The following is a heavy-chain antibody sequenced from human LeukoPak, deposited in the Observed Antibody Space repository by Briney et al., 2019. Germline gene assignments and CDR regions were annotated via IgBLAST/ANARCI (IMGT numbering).Heavy chain of an antibody. V-gene: IGHV1-69*04. J-gene: IGHJ5*02. CDR1: GGTFSSYA. CDR2: IIPIFGIA. D-gene: IGHD2-15*01. CDR3: ARREDCSGGSCYSFIWFDP. Sequence: SVKVSCKASGGTFSSYAISWVRQAPGQGLEWMGRIIPIFGIANYAQKFQGRVTITADKSTSTAYMELSSLRSEDTAVYYCARREDCSGGSCYSFIWFDPWGQGTLVTVSS.